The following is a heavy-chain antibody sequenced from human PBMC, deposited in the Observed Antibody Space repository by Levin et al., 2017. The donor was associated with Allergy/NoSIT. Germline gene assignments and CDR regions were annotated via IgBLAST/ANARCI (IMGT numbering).Heavy chain of an antibody. J-gene: IGHJ4*02. V-gene: IGHV3-49*03. Sequence: QTLSLTCETSGFNFADYAVTWYRQAPGKGLEWVGLIKSKPYGGTADYAASVRGRFSISRDDSNRIAYLQMDSLKPEDTAVYFCTRFSAYYHDTSGFASSFDYWGQGTLVTVSS. D-gene: IGHD3-22*01. CDR2: IKSKPYGGTA. CDR3: TRFSAYYHDTSGFASSFDY. CDR1: GFNFADYA.